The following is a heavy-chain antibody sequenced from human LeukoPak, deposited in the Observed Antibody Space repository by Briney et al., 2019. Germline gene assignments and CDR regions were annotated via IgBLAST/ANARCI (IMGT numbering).Heavy chain of an antibody. CDR3: VKTQHDYGDYGPDY. J-gene: IGHJ4*02. V-gene: IGHV3-64D*06. CDR1: GFTFSSYA. CDR2: ISSNGGST. D-gene: IGHD4-17*01. Sequence: PGGSLRLSYSASGFTFSSYAMHWVRQAPGKGLEYVSAISSNGGSTYYADSVKGRFTISRDNSKNTLYLQMSSLRAEDTAVYYCVKTQHDYGDYGPDYWGQGTLVTVSS.